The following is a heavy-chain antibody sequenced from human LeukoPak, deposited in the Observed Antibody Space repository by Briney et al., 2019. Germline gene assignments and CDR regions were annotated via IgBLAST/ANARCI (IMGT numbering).Heavy chain of an antibody. J-gene: IGHJ6*03. Sequence: PGGSLRLSCAASGFTFSSYGMHWVRQAPGKGLEWVAFIRYDGSNKYYADSVKGRFTISRDNSKNTLYIQMNSLRTEDAAVYYCAKVSLRGRTYHYYMDVWGIGTTVTVSS. CDR2: IRYDGSNK. CDR3: AKVSLRGRTYHYYMDV. V-gene: IGHV3-30*02. CDR1: GFTFSSYG.